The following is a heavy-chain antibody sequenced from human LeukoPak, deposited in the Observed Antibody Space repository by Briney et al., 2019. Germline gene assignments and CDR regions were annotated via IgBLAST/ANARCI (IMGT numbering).Heavy chain of an antibody. V-gene: IGHV3-74*03. CDR2: INSDGSTT. J-gene: IGHJ4*02. CDR1: GFTFSTYW. Sequence: GGSLRLSCAASGFTFSTYWMHWVRQVLGKGLVWVSRINSDGSTTTNADSVKGRFTISRDNAKNTLYLQMNSLRAEDTALYYCARVGGPGWYGYWGQGTLVTVSS. D-gene: IGHD6-19*01. CDR3: ARVGGPGWYGY.